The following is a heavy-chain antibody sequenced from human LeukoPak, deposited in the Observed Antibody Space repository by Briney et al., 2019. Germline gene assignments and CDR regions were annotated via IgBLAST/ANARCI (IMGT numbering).Heavy chain of an antibody. Sequence: GASVKVSCKASGYTFTSYDINWVRQATGQGLEWMGWMNPNSGNTGYAQKFQGRVTMTRNTSISTAYMELSSLRSEDTAVYHCARGPFPRRIRRLLHGSGSYSIDYWGQGTLVTVSS. V-gene: IGHV1-8*01. CDR3: ARGPFPRRIRRLLHGSGSYSIDY. CDR2: MNPNSGNT. J-gene: IGHJ4*02. D-gene: IGHD3-10*01. CDR1: GYTFTSYD.